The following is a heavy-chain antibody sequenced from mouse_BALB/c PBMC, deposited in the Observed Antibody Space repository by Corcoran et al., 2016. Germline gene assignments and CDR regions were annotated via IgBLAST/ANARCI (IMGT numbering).Heavy chain of an antibody. CDR3: ARDGRTGYCEIDY. J-gene: IGHJ2*01. Sequence: EVQLQQSGPELVKPRASMQISCKASGYSFTSDTMNWVKQSQGKNLEWIVLMNPYNGGTRCNQKFKGKATLTVDKSSSTAYMGLLSLTSEDYTVYYCARDGRTGYCEIDYWGEGTTLTVSS. CDR1: GYSFTSDT. D-gene: IGHD2-3*01. CDR2: MNPYNGGT. V-gene: IGHV1-18*01.